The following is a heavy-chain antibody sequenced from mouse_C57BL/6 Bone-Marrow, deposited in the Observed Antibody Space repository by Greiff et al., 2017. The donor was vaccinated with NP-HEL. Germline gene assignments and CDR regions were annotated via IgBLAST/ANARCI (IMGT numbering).Heavy chain of an antibody. V-gene: IGHV1-75*01. CDR1: GYTFTDYY. CDR3: ASYYGSRLHWYFDV. CDR2: IFPGSGST. J-gene: IGHJ1*03. Sequence: QVQLKESGPELVKPGASVKISCKASGYTFTDYYINWVKQRPGQGLEWIGWIFPGSGSTYYNEKFKGKATLTVDKSSSTAYMLLSSLTSEDSAVYCCASYYGSRLHWYFDVWGTGTTVTVSS. D-gene: IGHD1-1*01.